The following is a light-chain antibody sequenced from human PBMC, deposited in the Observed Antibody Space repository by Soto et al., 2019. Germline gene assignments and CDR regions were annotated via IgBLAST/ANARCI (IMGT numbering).Light chain of an antibody. V-gene: IGLV2-8*01. CDR2: DVN. CDR3: VSLAGGTYV. CDR1: SSDVGRYIF. Sequence: QSVLTQPPSASGSPGQSVTISCTGTSSDVGRYIFVSWFQQHPGKAPKLILYDVNKRPSGVPDRFSGSKSGNTASLTVFGLQAEDEADYYCVSLAGGTYVFGTGTKVTVL. J-gene: IGLJ1*01.